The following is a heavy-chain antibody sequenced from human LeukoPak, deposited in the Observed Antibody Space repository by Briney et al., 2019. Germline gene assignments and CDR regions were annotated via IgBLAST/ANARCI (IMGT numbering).Heavy chain of an antibody. V-gene: IGHV1-2*04. CDR3: ARVVDYGSGYYGMDV. Sequence: ASVKVSCKASGYTFTGYYMHWVRQAPGQGLEWMGWINPNSGGTNYAQKFQGWVTMTRDTSISTAYMELSRLRSDDTAVYYCARVVDYGSGYYGMDVWGQGTTVTVSS. D-gene: IGHD3-10*01. J-gene: IGHJ6*02. CDR1: GYTFTGYY. CDR2: INPNSGGT.